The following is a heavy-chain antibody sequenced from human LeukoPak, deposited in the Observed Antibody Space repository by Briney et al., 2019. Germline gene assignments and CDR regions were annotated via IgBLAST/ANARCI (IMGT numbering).Heavy chain of an antibody. J-gene: IGHJ3*02. CDR2: ISASSSYT. CDR3: AKISPLDYGGKPRALDI. V-gene: IGHV3-11*03. Sequence: PGGSLRLSCVVSGIPFSDYYMNWIRQTPEKGLEWISYISASSSYTDYADSVKGRFTISRDNAQNALFLQMNSLRAEDTAAYYCAKISPLDYGGKPRALDIWGQGTMVTVSS. D-gene: IGHD4-23*01. CDR1: GIPFSDYY.